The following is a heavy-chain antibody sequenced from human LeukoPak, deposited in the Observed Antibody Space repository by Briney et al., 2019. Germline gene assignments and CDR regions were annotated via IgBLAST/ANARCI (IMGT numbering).Heavy chain of an antibody. CDR2: ISGSGGST. Sequence: GGSLRLSCAASGFTFSSYAMSWVRQAPGKGLEWVSAISGSGGSTYYADSVKGRFTISRDNSKNTLYLQMNSLRAEDTAVYYCARGVGYSPAPDYWGQGTLVTVSS. D-gene: IGHD5-18*01. V-gene: IGHV3-23*01. CDR1: GFTFSSYA. J-gene: IGHJ4*02. CDR3: ARGVGYSPAPDY.